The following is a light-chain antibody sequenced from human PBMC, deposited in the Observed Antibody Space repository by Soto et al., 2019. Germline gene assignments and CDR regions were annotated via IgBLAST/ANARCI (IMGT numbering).Light chain of an antibody. CDR3: QHYYSAPHVT. V-gene: IGKV4-1*01. CDR2: WAA. J-gene: IGKJ1*01. Sequence: DIVMTQSPDSLAVSLGERATINCKSSQSVLYSSNNKNYLAWYQQKPGPPPKLLIYWAATLESGGPDRFSGGGSGTEFSLTLSSLQAEDVAVYYFQHYYSAPHVTFGQGTKVEIK. CDR1: QSVLYSSNNKNY.